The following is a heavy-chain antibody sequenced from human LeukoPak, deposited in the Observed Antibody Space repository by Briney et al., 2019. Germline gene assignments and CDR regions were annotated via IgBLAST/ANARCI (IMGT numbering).Heavy chain of an antibody. Sequence: GGSLRLSCAASGFTFSSYSMNWVRQAPGKGLEWISYIGISSGNTKYADSVKGRFTISGDKAKNSVYLRMNSLRSEDTAVYYCARGRANSGYDFPFGYWGQGTLVTVSS. D-gene: IGHD5-12*01. CDR2: IGISSGNT. J-gene: IGHJ4*02. CDR1: GFTFSSYS. CDR3: ARGRANSGYDFPFGY. V-gene: IGHV3-48*01.